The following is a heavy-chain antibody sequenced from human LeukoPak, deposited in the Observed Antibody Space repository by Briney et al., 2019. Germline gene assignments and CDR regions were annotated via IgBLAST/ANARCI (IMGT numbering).Heavy chain of an antibody. J-gene: IGHJ4*02. Sequence: GESLKISCKGSGYSFTSYWIGWVRQMPGKGLEWMGIIYPGDSDTRYSPSFQGQVTMSADKSVSTAYLQWSSLKASDTAMYYCARSKYSSSWKYFFDFWGQGTLVTVSS. CDR1: GYSFTSYW. CDR2: IYPGDSDT. CDR3: ARSKYSSSWKYFFDF. V-gene: IGHV5-51*01. D-gene: IGHD6-13*01.